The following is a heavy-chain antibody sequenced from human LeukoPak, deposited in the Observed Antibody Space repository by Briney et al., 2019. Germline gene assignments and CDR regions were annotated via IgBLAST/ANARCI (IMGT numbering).Heavy chain of an antibody. CDR1: GGSISSGGYY. CDR2: IYHSGST. V-gene: IGHV4-30-2*01. D-gene: IGHD3-3*01. J-gene: IGHJ6*03. Sequence: SQTLSLTCTVSGGSISSGGYYWSWIRQPPGKGLEWIGYIYHSGSTYYNPSLKSRVTISVDRSKNQFSLKLSSVTAADTAVYYCARALFGAPDMDVWGKGTTVTVSS. CDR3: ARALFGAPDMDV.